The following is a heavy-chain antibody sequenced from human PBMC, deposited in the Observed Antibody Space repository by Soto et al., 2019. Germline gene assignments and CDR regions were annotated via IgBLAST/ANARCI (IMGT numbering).Heavy chain of an antibody. CDR1: GYTLTELS. D-gene: IGHD1-1*01. CDR2: FDPEDGET. V-gene: IGHV1-24*01. Sequence: ASVKVSCKVSGYTLTELSMHWVRQAPGKGLEWMGGFDPEDGETIYAQKFQGRVTMTEDTSTDTAYMELSSLRASDTATYHCAHAIHGTTYFNWGQGTLVTVSS. J-gene: IGHJ4*02. CDR3: AHAIHGTTYFN.